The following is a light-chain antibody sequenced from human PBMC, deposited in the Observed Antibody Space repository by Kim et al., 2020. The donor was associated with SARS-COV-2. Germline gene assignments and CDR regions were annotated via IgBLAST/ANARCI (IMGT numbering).Light chain of an antibody. J-gene: IGLJ3*02. CDR1: SLRSYY. V-gene: IGLV3-19*01. CDR3: HSRDSSGNHWG. CDR2: GKN. Sequence: SSELTQDPAVSVALGQTVRITCQGDSLRSYYASWYQQKPGQAPVLVIYGKNNRPSGIPDRFSGSSSGNTASLTITGAQAEDEADYYCHSRDSSGNHWGFG.